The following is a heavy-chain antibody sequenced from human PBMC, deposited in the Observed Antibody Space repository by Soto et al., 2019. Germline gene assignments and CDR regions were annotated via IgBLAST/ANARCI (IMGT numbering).Heavy chain of an antibody. Sequence: SQTLSLTCAISGDSVSSNSAAWNWIRQSPSRGLEWLGRTYYRSKWYNDYAVSVKSRITINPDTSKNQFSLQLNSVTPEDTAVYYCARYQRIAVAGTKYHYYGMDVWGEGTTVTVSS. J-gene: IGHJ6*04. CDR3: ARYQRIAVAGTKYHYYGMDV. CDR1: GDSVSSNSAA. CDR2: TYYRSKWYN. D-gene: IGHD6-19*01. V-gene: IGHV6-1*01.